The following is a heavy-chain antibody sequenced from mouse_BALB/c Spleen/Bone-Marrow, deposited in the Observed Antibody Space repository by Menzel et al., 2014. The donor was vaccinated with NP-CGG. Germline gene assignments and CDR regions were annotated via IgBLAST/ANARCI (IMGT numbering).Heavy chain of an antibody. D-gene: IGHD2-3*01. CDR1: GYTFTDYY. V-gene: IGHV1-26*01. Sequence: VQLKQSGPELVKPGASVKMSCKASGYTFTDYYMKWVKPSHGKSLEWIGDINPNNGDTFYNQKFKGKATLTVDKSSSTAYMQLNGLTSEDSAVYYCARSTGYYVGTWFASWGQGTLVTVSA. CDR2: INPNNGDT. J-gene: IGHJ3*01. CDR3: ARSTGYYVGTWFAS.